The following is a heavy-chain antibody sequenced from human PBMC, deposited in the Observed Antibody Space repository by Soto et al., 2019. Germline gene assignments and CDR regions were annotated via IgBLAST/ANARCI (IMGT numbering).Heavy chain of an antibody. J-gene: IGHJ3*02. CDR2: IWYDEVNE. D-gene: IGHD3-22*01. CDR3: ARGFHYDSSGFWAAFDN. Sequence: GGSLRLSCTASGFTFSSYGMHWVRRAPGKGLEWVALIWYDEVNEFYVDSVKGRFAISRDNSKNTLYLQMNSLRSDDTAVYYCARGFHYDSSGFWAAFDNWGQGTMVTVSS. V-gene: IGHV3-33*01. CDR1: GFTFSSYG.